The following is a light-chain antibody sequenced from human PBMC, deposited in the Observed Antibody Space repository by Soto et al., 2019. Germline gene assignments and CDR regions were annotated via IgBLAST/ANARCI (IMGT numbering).Light chain of an antibody. CDR3: QQRSKWRT. V-gene: IGKV1-39*01. J-gene: IGKJ1*01. CDR1: QSISSY. CDR2: AAS. Sequence: DIQMTQSPSSLSASVGDRVTITCRASQSISSYLNWYQQKPGKAPKLLIYAASSLQSGVPSRFSGSGFGTDYTLTISSLEPEDFAVYYCQQRSKWRTFGQGTKVDIK.